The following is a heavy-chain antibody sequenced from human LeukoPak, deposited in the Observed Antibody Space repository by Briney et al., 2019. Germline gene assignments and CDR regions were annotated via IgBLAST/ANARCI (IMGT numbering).Heavy chain of an antibody. V-gene: IGHV3-30*18. Sequence: PGRSLRLSCAASGFTFSSYGMHWVRQAPGKGLEWVAVISYDGSNKYYADSVKGRFTISRDNSKNTLYLQMNSLRAEDTAVYYCAKDGVTGLSIVGATTADYWGQGTLVTVSS. CDR1: GFTFSSYG. J-gene: IGHJ4*02. CDR2: ISYDGSNK. D-gene: IGHD1-26*01. CDR3: AKDGVTGLSIVGATTADY.